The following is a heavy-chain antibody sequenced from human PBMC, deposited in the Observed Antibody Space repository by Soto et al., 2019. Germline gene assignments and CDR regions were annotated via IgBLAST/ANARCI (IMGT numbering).Heavy chain of an antibody. Sequence: VQLGESGGGLVQPGWSLRLSCAASGFTFNNYWMHWVRQAPGKGLVWVSRINSDGSTTSYADSVKGRFTISRDNAKNTLYLQMNSLRAEDTAVYYCTGLPYWGQGTLVTVSS. CDR1: GFTFNNYW. J-gene: IGHJ4*02. CDR2: INSDGSTT. V-gene: IGHV3-74*01. CDR3: TGLPY.